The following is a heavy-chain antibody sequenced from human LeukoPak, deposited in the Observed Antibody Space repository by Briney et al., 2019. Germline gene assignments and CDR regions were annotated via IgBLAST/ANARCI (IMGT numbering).Heavy chain of an antibody. CDR1: GDTVSSNSAA. CDR3: ARGQYASMTAAPYFDY. Sequence: SQTLSLTCALSGDTVSSNSAAWNWIRQSPSRGLEWLGRTYYRAKLYNDYAVSVKSRITINPDTSKNQFALQLNSVTPEDTAVYYCARGQYASMTAAPYFDYWGQGTLVTVSS. V-gene: IGHV6-1*01. D-gene: IGHD6-13*01. CDR2: TYYRAKLYN. J-gene: IGHJ4*02.